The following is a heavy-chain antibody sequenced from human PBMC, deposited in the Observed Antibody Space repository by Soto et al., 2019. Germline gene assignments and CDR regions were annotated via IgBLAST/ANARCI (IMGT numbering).Heavy chain of an antibody. CDR1: GYTFTSYD. CDR3: ASWVRGGYNWFDP. Sequence: QVQLVQSGAEVKKPGASVKVSCKASGYTFTSYDISWVRQAPGQGLEWMGGIIPIFGTANYAQKFQGRVTITADKSTSTAYMELSSLRFEDAAVYYCASWVRGGYNWFDPWGQGTLVTVSS. J-gene: IGHJ5*02. D-gene: IGHD3-10*01. V-gene: IGHV1-69*06. CDR2: IIPIFGTA.